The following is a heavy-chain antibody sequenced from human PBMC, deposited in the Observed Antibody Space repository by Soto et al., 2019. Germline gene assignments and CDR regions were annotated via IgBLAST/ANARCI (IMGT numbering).Heavy chain of an antibody. CDR2: VYYTGST. V-gene: IGHV4-30-4*01. Sequence: QVQLQESGPGLVKPSQTLSLTCSVSGGSVSSGVHYWSWIRQPPGKGLEWIGYVYYTGSTYYNPSLESRVTISLDTSKHQFSLKMKSVTASDAAVYYCATESSGSSPLHFDFWGQGALVTVSS. J-gene: IGHJ4*02. CDR1: GGSVSSGVHY. CDR3: ATESSGSSPLHFDF. D-gene: IGHD6-19*01.